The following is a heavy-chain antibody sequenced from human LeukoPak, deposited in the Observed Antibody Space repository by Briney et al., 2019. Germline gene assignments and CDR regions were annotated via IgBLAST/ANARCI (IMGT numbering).Heavy chain of an antibody. D-gene: IGHD3-3*01. CDR1: GGSISSYY. J-gene: IGHJ4*02. Sequence: KTSETLSLTCTVSGGSISSYYWSWIRQPAGKGLEWIGRIYTSGSTNYNPSLKSRVTISVDTSKNQFSLKLSSVTAADTAVYYCARGLRITIFGVVTQYYFDYWGQGTLVTVSS. CDR2: IYTSGST. V-gene: IGHV4-4*07. CDR3: ARGLRITIFGVVTQYYFDY.